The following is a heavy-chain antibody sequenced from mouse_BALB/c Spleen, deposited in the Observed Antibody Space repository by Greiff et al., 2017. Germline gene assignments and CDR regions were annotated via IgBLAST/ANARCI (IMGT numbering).Heavy chain of an antibody. V-gene: IGHV5-4*02. CDR1: GFTFSDYY. D-gene: IGHD2-4*01. CDR2: ISDGGSYT. Sequence: EVKLVESGGGLVKPGGSLKLSCAASGFTFSDYYMYWVRQTPEKRLEWVATISDGGSYTYYPDSVKGRFTISRDNAKNNLYLQMSSLKSEDTAMYYCAREGYDYGGYAMDYWGQGTSVTVSS. J-gene: IGHJ4*01. CDR3: AREGYDYGGYAMDY.